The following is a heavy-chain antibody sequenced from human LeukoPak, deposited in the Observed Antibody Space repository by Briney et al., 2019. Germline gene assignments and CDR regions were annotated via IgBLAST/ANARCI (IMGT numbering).Heavy chain of an antibody. Sequence: ASVKVSCKASVYTFTGYYMHWVRQAPGQGLEWMGWINPNSGGTNYAQKFQGRVTMTRDTSISTAYMELSRLRSDDTTVYYCARDYQEVGYAFDIWGQGTMVTVSS. J-gene: IGHJ3*02. D-gene: IGHD3-10*01. CDR2: INPNSGGT. CDR1: VYTFTGYY. CDR3: ARDYQEVGYAFDI. V-gene: IGHV1-2*02.